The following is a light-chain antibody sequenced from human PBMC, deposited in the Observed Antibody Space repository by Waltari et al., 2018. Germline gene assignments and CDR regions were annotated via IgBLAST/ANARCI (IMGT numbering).Light chain of an antibody. CDR2: DAS. CDR1: QGISSA. CDR3: QQFNSYPST. V-gene: IGKV1-13*02. J-gene: IGKJ2*01. Sequence: AIQLTQSPSSLSASVGARVTITCRASQGISSALAWYQQKPGKAPKLRSYDASSLESGVPSRFSGSGSGTDFTLTISSLQPEDFATYYCQQFNSYPSTFGQGTKLEIK.